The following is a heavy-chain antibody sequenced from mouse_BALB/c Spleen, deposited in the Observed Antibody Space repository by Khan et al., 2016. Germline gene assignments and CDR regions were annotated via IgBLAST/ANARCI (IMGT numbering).Heavy chain of an antibody. V-gene: IGHV9-1*02. CDR1: GYTFTNYG. Sequence: QIQLVQSGPELKKPGETVKISCKASGYTFTNYGMNWVKQAPGKGLKWMGWINTYTGEPTYADDFKGRFAFSLETSASTAYLQINNLKNEDMTTYFCARRIAGYSGYVFNYWSKSRTLTGSS. J-gene: IGHJ2*01. CDR2: INTYTGEP. CDR3: ARRIAGYSGYVFNY. D-gene: IGHD1-2*01.